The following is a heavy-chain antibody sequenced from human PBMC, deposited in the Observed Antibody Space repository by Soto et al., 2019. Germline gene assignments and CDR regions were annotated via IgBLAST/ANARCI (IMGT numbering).Heavy chain of an antibody. Sequence: QLQLQESGSGLVKPSQTLSLTCAVSGGSISSGGYPWSWIRQPTGKGLEWIGDIYHRGTTYYNPSLQRRVTISVDRSKNQCSLKLRSVTAADTAVYYCARAHDGDYGYGMDVWGQGTTVTVSS. CDR1: GGSISSGGYP. J-gene: IGHJ6*02. V-gene: IGHV4-30-2*01. CDR2: IYHRGTT. CDR3: ARAHDGDYGYGMDV. D-gene: IGHD4-17*01.